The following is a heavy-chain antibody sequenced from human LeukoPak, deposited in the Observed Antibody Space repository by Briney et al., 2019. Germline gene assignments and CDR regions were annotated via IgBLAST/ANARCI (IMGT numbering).Heavy chain of an antibody. Sequence: ASVKVSCKRSGYTFTYYYLHWVRQAPGQGLEGVGYINPRDGGTSSPPNFRGRVTMTTDASSSTVYMELSRLTSDDTAIYYCAREGNGLLSKDLDYWGQGTLVTVSS. D-gene: IGHD2-15*01. J-gene: IGHJ4*02. CDR1: GYTFTYYY. CDR3: AREGNGLLSKDLDY. V-gene: IGHV1-2*02. CDR2: INPRDGGT.